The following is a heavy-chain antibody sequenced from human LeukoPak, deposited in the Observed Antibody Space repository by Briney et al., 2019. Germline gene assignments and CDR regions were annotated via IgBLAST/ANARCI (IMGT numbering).Heavy chain of an antibody. CDR2: ISYDGSNK. D-gene: IGHD2-2*01. CDR1: GFTFSSYA. CDR3: AKGGVPVVSPAVN. J-gene: IGHJ4*02. Sequence: GRSLRLSCAASGFTFSSYAMHWVRQAPGKGLEWVAVISYDGSNKYYADSVKGRFTISRDNSKNTLYLQMNSLRAKDTAVYYCAKGGVPVVSPAVNWGQGTLVTVSS. V-gene: IGHV3-30-3*01.